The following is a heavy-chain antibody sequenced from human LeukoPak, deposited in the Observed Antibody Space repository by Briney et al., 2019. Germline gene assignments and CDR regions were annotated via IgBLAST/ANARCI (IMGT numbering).Heavy chain of an antibody. V-gene: IGHV1-46*01. Sequence: ASVKVSCKASGHTFTSLRVQWVRQAPGQGLEWMGIMSPSDGSTDYAQKFQGRITMTRDASTNTAYMELSSLRSEDTAVYYCAREASVWGQGTLVTVSS. D-gene: IGHD6-6*01. CDR2: MSPSDGST. J-gene: IGHJ4*02. CDR3: AREASV. CDR1: GHTFTSLR.